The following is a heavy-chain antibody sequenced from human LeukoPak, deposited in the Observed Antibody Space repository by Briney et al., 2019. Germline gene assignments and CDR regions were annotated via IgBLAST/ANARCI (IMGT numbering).Heavy chain of an antibody. D-gene: IGHD3-22*01. V-gene: IGHV3-30*02. CDR3: AKDPRYYDSSGSLNWFDP. CDR2: IRYDGSNK. J-gene: IGHJ5*02. Sequence: GGSLRLSCAASGFSFSSYGMYWVRQAPGKGLEWVAFIRYDGSNKYYADSVKGRLTISRDNSKNTLYLQMNSLRAEDTAVYYCAKDPRYYDSSGSLNWFDPWGQGTLVTVSS. CDR1: GFSFSSYG.